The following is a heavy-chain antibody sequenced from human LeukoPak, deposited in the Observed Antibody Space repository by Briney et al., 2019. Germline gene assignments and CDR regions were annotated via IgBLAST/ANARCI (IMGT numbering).Heavy chain of an antibody. Sequence: ASAKVSCKASGYTFTSYDINWVRQATGQGLEWMGWMNPNSGNTGYAQKFQGRVTMTRNTSISTAYMELSSLRSEDTAVYYCARRAGGSGWFAFDPWGQGTLVTVSS. CDR3: ARRAGGSGWFAFDP. CDR1: GYTFTSYD. V-gene: IGHV1-8*01. CDR2: MNPNSGNT. D-gene: IGHD6-19*01. J-gene: IGHJ5*02.